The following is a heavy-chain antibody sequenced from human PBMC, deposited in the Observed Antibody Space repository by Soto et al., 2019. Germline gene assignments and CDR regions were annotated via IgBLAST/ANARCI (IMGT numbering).Heavy chain of an antibody. CDR2: MNPNSGNT. CDR1: WYIFTAYY. Sequence: GSVKGSFKASWYIFTAYYIKWVGQAPGQGLEWMGWMNPNSGNTGYAQKFQGRVTMTRNTSISTAYMELSSLRSEDTAVYYCAREENSGYDLGGWFDPWGQGTLVTVSS. CDR3: AREENSGYDLGGWFDP. V-gene: IGHV1-8*02. D-gene: IGHD5-12*01. J-gene: IGHJ5*02.